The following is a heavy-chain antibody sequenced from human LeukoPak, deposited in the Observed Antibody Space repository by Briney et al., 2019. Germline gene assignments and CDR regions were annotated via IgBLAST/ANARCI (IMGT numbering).Heavy chain of an antibody. CDR2: ISGSGGST. V-gene: IGHV3-23*01. D-gene: IGHD6-19*01. CDR1: GFTFSSYA. J-gene: IGHJ4*02. Sequence: PGGSLRLSCAASGFTFSSYAMSWVRQAPGKGLEWVSAISGSGGSTYYADSVKGRFTISRDNSKNTLYLQMNSLRAEDTAVYYCAASDYPGIAVAEVDYWGQGTLVTVSS. CDR3: AASDYPGIAVAEVDY.